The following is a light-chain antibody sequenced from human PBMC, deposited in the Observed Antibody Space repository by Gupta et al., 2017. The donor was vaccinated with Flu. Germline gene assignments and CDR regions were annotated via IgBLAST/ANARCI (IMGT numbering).Light chain of an antibody. J-gene: IGKJ3*01. V-gene: IGKV1-5*03. CDR2: KAT. CDR3: QHYNSYTEFV. CDR1: QSIRNW. Sequence: GDRVTITCRASQSIRNWLAWWHQKPGQAPRLLINKATNLETGVPSRFSGSDSGTEFTLTINNLQPDDFGTYYCQHYNSYTEFVFGPGTKV.